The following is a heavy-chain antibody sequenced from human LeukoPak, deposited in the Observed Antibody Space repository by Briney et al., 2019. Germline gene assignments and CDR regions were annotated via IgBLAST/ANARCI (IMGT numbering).Heavy chain of an antibody. V-gene: IGHV4-59*01. J-gene: IGHJ6*02. Sequence: SETLSLTCTVSGGSISGYYWSWIRQPPGKGLEWIGYIYYSGSTNYNPSLKSRVTISVDTSKNQFSLKLSSVTAADTAVYYCARGGARAYYYGMDVWGQGTTVTVSS. D-gene: IGHD6-25*01. CDR3: ARGGARAYYYGMDV. CDR1: GGSISGYY. CDR2: IYYSGST.